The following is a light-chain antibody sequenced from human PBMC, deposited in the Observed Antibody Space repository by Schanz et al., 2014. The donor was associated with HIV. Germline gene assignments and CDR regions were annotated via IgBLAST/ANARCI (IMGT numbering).Light chain of an antibody. J-gene: IGLJ3*02. CDR3: AAWDDSLSGWV. V-gene: IGLV1-44*01. CDR2: GNN. CDR1: RSNIGAGHD. Sequence: QSVLTQPPSASGTPGQRVTISCSGSRSNIGAGHDVHWYQQLPGTAPKLLIYGNNNRPSGVPDRFSGSKSGTSASLAISGLQSEDESDYYCAAWDDSLSGWVFGGGTKLTVL.